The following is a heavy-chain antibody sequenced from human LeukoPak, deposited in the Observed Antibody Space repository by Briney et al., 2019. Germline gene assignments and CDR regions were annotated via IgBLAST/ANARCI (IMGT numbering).Heavy chain of an antibody. D-gene: IGHD3-22*01. Sequence: PGGSLRLSCAASGFTFTTYAMSWVRQAPGKGLEWVSVISYTGGTTYYADSVKGRFTISRDNSKNTLYLQMNSLRAEDTAVYYCARRYHGIVSKGGYFDYWGQGTLVTVSS. V-gene: IGHV3-23*01. J-gene: IGHJ4*02. CDR1: GFTFTTYA. CDR2: ISYTGGTT. CDR3: ARRYHGIVSKGGYFDY.